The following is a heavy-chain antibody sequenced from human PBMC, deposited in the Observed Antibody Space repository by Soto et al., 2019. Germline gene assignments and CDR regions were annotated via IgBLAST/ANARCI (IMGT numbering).Heavy chain of an antibody. Sequence: SVKVSCKASGYTFTGYYMHWVRQAPGQGLEWMGWINPNSGGTNYAQKFQGRVTMTRDTSISTAYMELSRLRSDDTAVYYCASPIAALRSSGWYTLDYWGQGTLVTVSS. CDR2: INPNSGGT. CDR1: GYTFTGYY. J-gene: IGHJ4*02. V-gene: IGHV1-2*02. CDR3: ASPIAALRSSGWYTLDY. D-gene: IGHD6-19*01.